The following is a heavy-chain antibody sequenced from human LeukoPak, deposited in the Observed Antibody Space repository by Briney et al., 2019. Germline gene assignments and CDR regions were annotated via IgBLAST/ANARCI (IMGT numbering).Heavy chain of an antibody. D-gene: IGHD2-15*01. V-gene: IGHV4-34*01. J-gene: IGHJ5*02. Sequence: PSETLSLTCAVYGGSFSGYYWSWIRQPPGKGLEWIGEINHSGSTNYNPSLKSRVTISVDTSKNQFSLKLSSVTAADTAVYYCARGPNWVVVVAATPGWFDPWGQGTLVTVSS. CDR1: GGSFSGYY. CDR3: ARGPNWVVVVAATPGWFDP. CDR2: INHSGST.